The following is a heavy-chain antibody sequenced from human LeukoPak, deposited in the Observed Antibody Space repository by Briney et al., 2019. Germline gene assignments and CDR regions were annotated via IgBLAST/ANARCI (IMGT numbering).Heavy chain of an antibody. D-gene: IGHD2-2*01. CDR2: IIPIFGTA. V-gene: IGHV1-69*05. J-gene: IGHJ1*01. Sequence: SVTVSSKSSGGTFSSYAISWVRQAPGHGLEWMGGIIPIFGTANYAQKFQGRVTITTDESTSTAYMELSSLRSEDTAVYYCARAFRYCSSTSCEYRHWGQGTLVTVSS. CDR1: GGTFSSYA. CDR3: ARAFRYCSSTSCEYRH.